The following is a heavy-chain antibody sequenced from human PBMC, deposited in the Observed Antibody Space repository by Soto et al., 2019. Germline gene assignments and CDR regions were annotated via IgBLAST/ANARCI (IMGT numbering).Heavy chain of an antibody. CDR2: ISYDGSNK. V-gene: IGHV3-30*18. J-gene: IGHJ6*03. CDR1: GFTFSSYG. D-gene: IGHD3-3*01. CDR3: GKDGQRSIFGVVADYYYYMDV. Sequence: QVQLVESGGGVVQPGRSLRLSCAASGFTFSSYGMHWVRQAPGKGLEWVAVISYDGSNKYYADSVKGRFTISRDNSKNTLYLEMNGMRAEDTAVYYCGKDGQRSIFGVVADYYYYMDVWGKGTPVTVSS.